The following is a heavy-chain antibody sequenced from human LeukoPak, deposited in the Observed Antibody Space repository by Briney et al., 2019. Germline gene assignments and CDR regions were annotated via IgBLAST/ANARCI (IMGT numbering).Heavy chain of an antibody. D-gene: IGHD5-12*01. CDR3: VRGYSVGPGGY. CDR1: GLTFGSYW. V-gene: IGHV3-74*01. J-gene: IGHJ4*02. CDR2: ISGDGSST. Sequence: PGGSLRLSCAASGLTFGSYWMLWVRQAPGEGRVWVSHISGDGSSTNYGDSVRGRFNISRDNAKHTLYLQMSSLRAEDTATYYCVRGYSVGPGGYWGQGALVTVSS.